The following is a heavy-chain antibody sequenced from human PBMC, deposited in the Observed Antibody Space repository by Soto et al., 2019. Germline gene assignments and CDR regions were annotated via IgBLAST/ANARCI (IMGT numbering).Heavy chain of an antibody. D-gene: IGHD4-17*01. J-gene: IGHJ5*02. CDR2: ISAYNGNT. V-gene: IGHV1-18*01. CDR3: ARGGGDYVLGGNWFDP. Sequence: ASVKGSWKGFGYTFSSYRSSRGRHAPGQGLEGMGWISAYNGNTNYAQKLQGRVTMTTDTSTSTAYMELRSLRSDDTAVYYCARGGGDYVLGGNWFDPSGQGTLVTVSS. CDR1: GYTFSSYR.